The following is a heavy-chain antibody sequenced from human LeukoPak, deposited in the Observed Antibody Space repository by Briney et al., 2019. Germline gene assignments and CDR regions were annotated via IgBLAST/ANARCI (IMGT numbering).Heavy chain of an antibody. Sequence: PGRSLRLSCAASGFTFDDYAMHWVRQAPGKGLEWVSGISWNSGSIGYADSVKGRFTISRDNSKNTLYLQMSSLRPEDTAVYYCAKDYIVSSSPIYYFDYWGQGTLVTVSS. D-gene: IGHD6-6*01. V-gene: IGHV3-9*01. CDR2: ISWNSGSI. CDR1: GFTFDDYA. CDR3: AKDYIVSSSPIYYFDY. J-gene: IGHJ4*02.